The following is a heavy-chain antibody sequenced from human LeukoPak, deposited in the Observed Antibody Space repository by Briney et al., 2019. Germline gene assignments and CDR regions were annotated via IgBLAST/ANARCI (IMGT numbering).Heavy chain of an antibody. V-gene: IGHV4-34*01. CDR3: ARSYAHDY. CDR1: GGSFSGDY. Sequence: SETLSLTCAVYGGSFSGDYWSWIRQPPGKGMEWIGEINHSGSNNYNPSLKSRVTISVDTSKNQFSLKLSSVTAADTAVYYCARSYAHDYWGQGTLVTVSS. CDR2: INHSGSN. J-gene: IGHJ4*02. D-gene: IGHD2-2*01.